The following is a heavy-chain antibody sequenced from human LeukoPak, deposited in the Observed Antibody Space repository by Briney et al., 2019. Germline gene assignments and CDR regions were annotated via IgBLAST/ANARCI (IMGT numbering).Heavy chain of an antibody. V-gene: IGHV4-59*01. CDR2: IYYSGST. Sequence: PSETLSLTCTVSGGSISCYYWSWIRQPPGKGLEWIGYIYYSGSTNYNPSLKSRVTISVDTSKNQFSLKLSSVTAADTAVYYCAREQEGSSGWYNWFDPWGQGTLVTVSS. CDR3: AREQEGSSGWYNWFDP. D-gene: IGHD6-19*01. J-gene: IGHJ5*02. CDR1: GGSISCYY.